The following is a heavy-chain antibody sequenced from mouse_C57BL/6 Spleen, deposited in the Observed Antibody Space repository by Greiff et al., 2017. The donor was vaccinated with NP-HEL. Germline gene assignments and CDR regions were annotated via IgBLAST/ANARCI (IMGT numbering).Heavy chain of an antibody. Sequence: EVKLQESGPGLVKPSQSLSLTCSVTGYSITSGHYWNWIRQFPGNKLEWMGYISYDGSNNYNPSLKNRISITRDTSKNQFFLKLNSVTTEDTATYYCARGDGYPRYFDVWGTGTTVTVSS. J-gene: IGHJ1*03. CDR2: ISYDGSN. CDR1: GYSITSGHY. CDR3: ARGDGYPRYFDV. D-gene: IGHD2-3*01. V-gene: IGHV3-6*01.